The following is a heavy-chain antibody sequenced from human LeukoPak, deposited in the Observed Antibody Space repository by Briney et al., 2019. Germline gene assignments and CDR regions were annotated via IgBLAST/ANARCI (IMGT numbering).Heavy chain of an antibody. CDR1: GGSISSSSYY. Sequence: PSETLSLTCTVSGGSISSSSYYWGWIRQPPGKGLEWIGSIYYSGSTYYNPSLKSRVTISVDTSKNQFSLKLSSVTAADTAVYYCARHHDEIAVARTGAFDIWGQGTMVTVSS. D-gene: IGHD6-19*01. CDR2: IYYSGST. CDR3: ARHHDEIAVARTGAFDI. J-gene: IGHJ3*02. V-gene: IGHV4-39*01.